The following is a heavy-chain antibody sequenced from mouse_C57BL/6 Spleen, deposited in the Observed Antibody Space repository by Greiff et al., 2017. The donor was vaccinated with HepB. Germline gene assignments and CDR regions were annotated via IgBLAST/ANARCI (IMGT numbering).Heavy chain of an antibody. CDR3: ARYDYDGGAFAY. CDR1: GYTFTSYG. V-gene: IGHV1-81*01. D-gene: IGHD2-4*01. Sequence: QVQLQQSGAELARPGASVKLSCKASGYTFTSYGISWVKQRTGQGLEWIGEIYPRSGNTYYNEKFKGKATLTADKSSSTAYMELRSLTSEDSAVYFCARYDYDGGAFAYWGQGTLVTVSA. CDR2: IYPRSGNT. J-gene: IGHJ3*01.